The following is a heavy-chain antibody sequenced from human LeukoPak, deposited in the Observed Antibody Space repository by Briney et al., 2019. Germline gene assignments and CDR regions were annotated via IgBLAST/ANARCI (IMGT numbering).Heavy chain of an antibody. J-gene: IGHJ5*02. CDR3: ARGGVGYCSSISCYLNWFDP. CDR1: GYSISSGYY. V-gene: IGHV4-38-2*02. CDR2: IYHSGST. Sequence: SETLSLTCTVSGYSISSGYYWGWIRQPPGKGLEWIGSIYHSGSTYYNPSLKSRVTISVDRSKNQFSLKLSSVTAADTAVYYCARGGVGYCSSISCYLNWFDPWGQGTLVTVSS. D-gene: IGHD2-2*01.